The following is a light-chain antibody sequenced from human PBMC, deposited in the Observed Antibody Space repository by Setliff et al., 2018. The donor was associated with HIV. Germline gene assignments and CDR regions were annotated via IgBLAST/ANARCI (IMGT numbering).Light chain of an antibody. CDR3: SSYTSSGTPV. CDR1: SSDVGSFNL. Sequence: SALAQSASVSGSPGQSITISCTGTSSDVGSFNLVSWYQQHPGKAPKLMIYEGSKRPSGVSNRFSGSKSGNTASLTISGLQAEEEADYYCSSYTSSGTPVFGGGTKVTVL. CDR2: EGS. J-gene: IGLJ3*02. V-gene: IGLV2-14*02.